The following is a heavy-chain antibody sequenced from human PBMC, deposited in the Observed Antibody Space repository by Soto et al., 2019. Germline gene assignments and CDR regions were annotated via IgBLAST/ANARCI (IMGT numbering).Heavy chain of an antibody. CDR3: ARSPLYYYGSGSNYY. D-gene: IGHD3-10*01. Sequence: SETLSLTCTVSGDSISSSSYYWGWIRQPPGKGLEWIGSIYYSGSTYYNPSLKSRVTISVDTSKNQFSLKLSSVTAADTAVYYCARSPLYYYGSGSNYYWGQGTLVTVSS. CDR1: GDSISSSSYY. CDR2: IYYSGST. V-gene: IGHV4-39*01. J-gene: IGHJ4*02.